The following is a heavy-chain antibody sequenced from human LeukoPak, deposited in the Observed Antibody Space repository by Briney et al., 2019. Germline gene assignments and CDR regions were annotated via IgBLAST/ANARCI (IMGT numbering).Heavy chain of an antibody. V-gene: IGHV1-3*01. CDR1: GYTFTRYA. CDR3: AITPIKKYYYGSGSPKPLDYYYGMDV. CDR2: INADNGNT. J-gene: IGHJ6*04. D-gene: IGHD3-10*01. Sequence: ASVKVSCKASGYTFTRYAMHWVCQAPGQRLEWMGWINADNGNTKYAQKFQGRVTITRDTSASTAYMELSSLRSEDTAVYYCAITPIKKYYYGSGSPKPLDYYYGMDVWGKGTTVTVSS.